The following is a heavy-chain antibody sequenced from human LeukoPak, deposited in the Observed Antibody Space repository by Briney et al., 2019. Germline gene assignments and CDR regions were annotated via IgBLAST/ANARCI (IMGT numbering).Heavy chain of an antibody. J-gene: IGHJ4*02. D-gene: IGHD2-21*02. Sequence: PGGSLRLSCAASGFIFYDHAMHWVRQAPGKGLEWVSLINWDGSLIYYGDSVRGRFTISRDNSKNSLFLQMHSLRAEDSAFYYCARDMTAHSSAVSGVPGDYWGQGTLVTVSS. CDR3: ARDMTAHSSAVSGVPGDY. V-gene: IGHV3-43D*03. CDR2: INWDGSLI. CDR1: GFIFYDHA.